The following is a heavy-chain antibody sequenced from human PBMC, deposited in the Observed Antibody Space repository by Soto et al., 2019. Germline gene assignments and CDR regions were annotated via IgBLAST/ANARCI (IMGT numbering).Heavy chain of an antibody. Sequence: WTWIRQHPGQGLEWIGFISYSGSTYYSSSLKGRVAISADTSKNQFSLKLNSATAADTAVYYCTRGDYWGQGTLVTVSS. V-gene: IGHV4-31*02. J-gene: IGHJ4*02. CDR3: TRGDY. CDR2: ISYSGST.